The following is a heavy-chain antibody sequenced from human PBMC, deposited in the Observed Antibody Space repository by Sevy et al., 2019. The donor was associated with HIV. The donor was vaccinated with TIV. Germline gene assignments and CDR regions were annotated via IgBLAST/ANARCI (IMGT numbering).Heavy chain of an antibody. V-gene: IGHV1-69*13. CDR2: IIPIFGTA. CDR3: ARERGYSYGGSSYYGMDV. J-gene: IGHJ6*02. Sequence: ASVKVSCKASGGTFSSYAISWVRQAPGQGLEWMGGIIPIFGTANYAQKFQGRVTITADESTSTAYMELSSLRSEETAVYYCARERGYSYGGSSYYGMDVWGQGTTVTVSS. D-gene: IGHD5-18*01. CDR1: GGTFSSYA.